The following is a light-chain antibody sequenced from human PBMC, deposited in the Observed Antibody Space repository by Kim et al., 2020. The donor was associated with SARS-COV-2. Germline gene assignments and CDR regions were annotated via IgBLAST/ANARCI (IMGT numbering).Light chain of an antibody. CDR1: SSDVGGYNY. J-gene: IGLJ1*01. Sequence: QSALTQPRSVSGSPGQSVAIPCTGTSSDVGGYNYDSWYQQHPGKAPKLMIYDVSKRPSGVPDRFSGSKSGNTASLTISGLQAEDEADYYCCSYVGSYTYVFGTGTKVTVL. V-gene: IGLV2-11*01. CDR3: CSYVGSYTYV. CDR2: DVS.